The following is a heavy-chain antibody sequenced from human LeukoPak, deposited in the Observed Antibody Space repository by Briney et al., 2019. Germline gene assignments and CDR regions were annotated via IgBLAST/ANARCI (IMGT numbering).Heavy chain of an antibody. Sequence: GESLKTSCKGSGYSFTSYWIGWVRQMPGKGLEWMGIIYPGDSDTRYSPSFQGQVTISADKSISTAYLQWSSLKASDTAIYYCASSGRAGSPDFDFWGQGTLVTVSS. CDR1: GYSFTSYW. J-gene: IGHJ4*02. CDR2: IYPGDSDT. V-gene: IGHV5-51*01. D-gene: IGHD1-26*01. CDR3: ASSGRAGSPDFDF.